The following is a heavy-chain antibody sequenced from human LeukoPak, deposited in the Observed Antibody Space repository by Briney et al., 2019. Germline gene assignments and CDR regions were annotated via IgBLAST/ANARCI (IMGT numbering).Heavy chain of an antibody. CDR1: GGSFSGYY. CDR2: IYYSGST. V-gene: IGHV4-59*08. Sequence: PSETLSLTCAVYGGSFSGYYWSWIRQPPGKGLEWIGYIYYSGSTNYNPSLKSRVTISVDTSKNQFSLKLSSVTAADTAVYYCARCENYYYGMDVWGQGTTVTVSS. CDR3: ARCENYYYGMDV. J-gene: IGHJ6*02.